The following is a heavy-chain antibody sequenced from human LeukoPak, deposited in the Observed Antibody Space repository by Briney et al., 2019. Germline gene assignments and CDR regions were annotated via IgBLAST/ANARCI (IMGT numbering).Heavy chain of an antibody. CDR2: ISAYNGNT. V-gene: IGHV1-18*01. J-gene: IGHJ4*02. Sequence: GASGKVSCKASGYTFTSYGISWVRQAPGQGLEWMGWISAYNGNTNYAQKLQGRVTMTTDTSTSTAYMELRSLRSDDTAVYYCARPYYDSSAPPYDYWGQGTLVTVSS. D-gene: IGHD3-22*01. CDR1: GYTFTSYG. CDR3: ARPYYDSSAPPYDY.